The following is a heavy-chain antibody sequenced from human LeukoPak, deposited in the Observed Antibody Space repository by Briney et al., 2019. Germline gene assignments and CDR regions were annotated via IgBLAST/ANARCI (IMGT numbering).Heavy chain of an antibody. CDR1: GGSISSSSYY. CDR2: IYYSGST. J-gene: IGHJ5*02. D-gene: IGHD3-3*01. Sequence: PSETLSLTCTVSGGSISSSSYYWGWIRQPPGKGLEWIGSIYYSGSTYYNPSLKSRVTISVDTSKNQFSLKLSSVTAADTAVYYCASQYYDFWSGYSKKSGWWLDPWGQGTLATVSS. CDR3: ASQYYDFWSGYSKKSGWWLDP. V-gene: IGHV4-39*01.